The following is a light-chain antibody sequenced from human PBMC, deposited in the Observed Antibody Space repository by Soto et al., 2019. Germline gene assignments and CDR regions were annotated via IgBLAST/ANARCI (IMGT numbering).Light chain of an antibody. V-gene: IGLV2-23*02. CDR3: CSYALGSTLV. CDR1: SNDVGGYNY. Sequence: QSALTQPASVSGSPGQSITISCAGTSNDVGGYNYVSWYQQHPGKAPKLLIYEVSHRPSGVSHRFSGSKSGDTASLTISGLQAEDEADYYCCSYALGSTLVFGGGTKVTVL. J-gene: IGLJ2*01. CDR2: EVS.